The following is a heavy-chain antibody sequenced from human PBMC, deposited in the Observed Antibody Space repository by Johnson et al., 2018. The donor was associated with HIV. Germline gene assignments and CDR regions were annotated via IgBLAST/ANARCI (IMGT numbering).Heavy chain of an antibody. CDR3: ARAGAVGFDAFDI. D-gene: IGHD6-19*01. V-gene: IGHV3-30*03. CDR1: GFTFSNHH. CDR2: ISYDGSNK. Sequence: MQLVESGGGLVQPGGSLRLSCAVSGFTFSNHHMTWVRQAPGKGLEWVAVISYDGSNKYYEDPVKGRFTISRDNSKNTVWLQMNSLRAEDTAVYYCARAGAVGFDAFDIWGQGTMVTVSS. J-gene: IGHJ3*02.